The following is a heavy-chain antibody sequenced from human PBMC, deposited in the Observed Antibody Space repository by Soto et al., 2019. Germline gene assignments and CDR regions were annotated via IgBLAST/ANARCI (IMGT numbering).Heavy chain of an antibody. CDR1: GGSISSYY. J-gene: IGHJ5*02. CDR3: ARAPEFYYDILTGYYNNWFDP. Sequence: SETLSLTXTVSGGSISSYYWSWIRQPPGKGLEWIGYIYYSGSTNYNPSLKSRVTISVDTSKNQFSLKLSSVTAADTAVYYCARAPEFYYDILTGYYNNWFDPWGQGTLVTVS. D-gene: IGHD3-9*01. CDR2: IYYSGST. V-gene: IGHV4-59*01.